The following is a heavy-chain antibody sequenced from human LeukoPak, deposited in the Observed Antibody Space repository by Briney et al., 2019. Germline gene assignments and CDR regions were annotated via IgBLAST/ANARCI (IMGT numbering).Heavy chain of an antibody. D-gene: IGHD5-12*01. Sequence: SVKVSCKASGGTFSSYTISWVRRAPGQGLEWMGRIIPILGIANYAQKFQGRVTITADKSTSTAYMELSSLRSEDTAVYYCARDLMVATRHNWFDPWGQGTLVTVSS. J-gene: IGHJ5*02. CDR1: GGTFSSYT. V-gene: IGHV1-69*04. CDR3: ARDLMVATRHNWFDP. CDR2: IIPILGIA.